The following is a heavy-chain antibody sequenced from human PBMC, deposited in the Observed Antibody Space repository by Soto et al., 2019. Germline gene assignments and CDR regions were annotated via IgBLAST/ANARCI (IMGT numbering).Heavy chain of an antibody. CDR3: ARDVAGYSSGWSLDWYFDL. Sequence: SETLSLTCTVSGGSISSYYWSWIRQPPGKGLEWIGYIYCSGSTNYNPSLKSRVTISVDTSKNQFSLKLRSVTAADTAVYYCARDVAGYSSGWSLDWYFDLWGRGTLVTVSS. V-gene: IGHV4-59*01. J-gene: IGHJ2*01. D-gene: IGHD6-19*01. CDR2: IYCSGST. CDR1: GGSISSYY.